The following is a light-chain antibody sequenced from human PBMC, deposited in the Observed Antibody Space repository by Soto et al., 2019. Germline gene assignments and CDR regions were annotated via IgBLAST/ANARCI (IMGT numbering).Light chain of an antibody. J-gene: IGKJ5*01. V-gene: IGKV3-11*01. CDR2: DAS. CDR1: QSFSSY. Sequence: EIVLTQSPATLALSPGERATLSSRASQSFSSYLAWYQQKPGQAPRLLIYDASKRATGIPARFSGRRSGTDFTLAISSVKPEDFAVYYCQPPRNWTPVITFGQGTRLEIK. CDR3: QPPRNWTPVIT.